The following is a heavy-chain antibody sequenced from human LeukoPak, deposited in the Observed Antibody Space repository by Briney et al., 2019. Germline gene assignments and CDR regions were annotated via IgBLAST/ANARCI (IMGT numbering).Heavy chain of an antibody. V-gene: IGHV4-34*01. J-gene: IGHJ4*02. CDR3: ASRRRGYSYGYVGY. CDR2: INHSGST. CDR1: GGSFSGYY. Sequence: SETLSLTCAVYGGSFSGYYWSWIRQPPGKGLEWIGEINHSGSTNYNPSLKSRVTISVDTSKNQFSLKLSSATAADTAVYYCASRRRGYSYGYVGYRGQGTLVTVSS. D-gene: IGHD5-18*01.